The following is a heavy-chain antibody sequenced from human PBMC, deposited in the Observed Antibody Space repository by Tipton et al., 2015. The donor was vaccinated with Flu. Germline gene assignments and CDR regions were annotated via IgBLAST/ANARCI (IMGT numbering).Heavy chain of an antibody. CDR1: GGTFSSYA. Sequence: QVQLVQFGAEVKKPGSSVKVSCKASGGTFSSYAISWVRQAPGQGLEWMGGIIPIFGTANYAQKFQGRVTITADESTSTAYMELSSLRSEDTAVYYCARGGITGTTMHCYYGMDVWGQGTTVTVSS. CDR3: ARGGITGTTMHCYYGMDV. D-gene: IGHD1-7*01. V-gene: IGHV1-69*01. J-gene: IGHJ6*02. CDR2: IIPIFGTA.